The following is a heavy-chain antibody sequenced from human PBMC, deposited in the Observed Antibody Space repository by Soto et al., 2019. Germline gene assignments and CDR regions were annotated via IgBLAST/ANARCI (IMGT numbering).Heavy chain of an antibody. J-gene: IGHJ4*02. Sequence: PGGSLRLSCADSGFTFSRYWLTWVRQSPGKGLEWVANIKEDGSEIYYVGSVKGRFTTSRDNAKNSLYLQMNSLRAEDTAVYYCARIISGRDYGDSIDCWGRGTLVTVSS. CDR2: IKEDGSEI. CDR3: ARIISGRDYGDSIDC. D-gene: IGHD4-17*01. CDR1: GFTFSRYW. V-gene: IGHV3-7*03.